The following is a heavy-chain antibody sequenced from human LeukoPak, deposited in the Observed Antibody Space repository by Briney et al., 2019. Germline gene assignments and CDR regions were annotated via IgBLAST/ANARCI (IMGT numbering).Heavy chain of an antibody. J-gene: IGHJ4*02. V-gene: IGHV3-74*01. Sequence: LAGGSLRLSCVASGNYWMHWVRQAPGKGLVWVSHINSDGSWTSYADSVKGRFTISKDNAKNTVYLQMNSLRAEDTAVYYCVSFYETYWGRGTLVTVSS. CDR3: VSFYETY. CDR2: INSDGSWT. D-gene: IGHD2/OR15-2a*01. CDR1: GNYW.